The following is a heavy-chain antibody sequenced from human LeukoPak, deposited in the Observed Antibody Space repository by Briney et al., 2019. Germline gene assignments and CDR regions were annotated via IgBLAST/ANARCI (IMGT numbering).Heavy chain of an antibody. CDR3: ARAGTLAVAGRYGMDV. CDR1: GGTFSSYA. D-gene: IGHD6-19*01. J-gene: IGHJ6*02. CDR2: IIPIFGTA. Sequence: SVKVSCKASGGTFSSYAISWVRQAPGQGLEWMGGIIPIFGTANYAQKFQGRVTITADESTSTAYMELSSLRSEDTAVYYCARAGTLAVAGRYGMDVWGQGTTVTVSS. V-gene: IGHV1-69*01.